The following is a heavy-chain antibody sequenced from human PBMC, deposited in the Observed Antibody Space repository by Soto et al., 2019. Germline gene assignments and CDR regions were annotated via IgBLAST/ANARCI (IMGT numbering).Heavy chain of an antibody. CDR2: TYYRSKWYN. V-gene: IGHV6-1*01. J-gene: IGHJ4*02. CDR3: ARDNTWIQLWSSGFDY. D-gene: IGHD5-18*01. CDR1: GDRVSSNSAA. Sequence: SQTLSLTCAISGDRVSSNSAAWNWIRQSPSRGLEWLGRTYYRSKWYNDYAVSVKSRITINPDTSKNQFSLQLNSVTPEDTAVYYCARDNTWIQLWSSGFDYWGQGTLVTVSS.